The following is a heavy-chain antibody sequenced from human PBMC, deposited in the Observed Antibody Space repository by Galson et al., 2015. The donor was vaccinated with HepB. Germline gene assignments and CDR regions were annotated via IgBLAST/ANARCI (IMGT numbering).Heavy chain of an antibody. D-gene: IGHD6-13*01. CDR3: ARASRGIAAAGTPGYYFDY. V-gene: IGHV3-7*01. CDR2: IKQDGSEK. J-gene: IGHJ4*02. CDR1: GFTFSSYW. Sequence: SLRLSCAASGFTFSSYWMSWVRQAPGKGLEWVANIKQDGSEKYYVDSAKGRFTISRDNAKNSLYLQMNSLRAEDTAVYYCARASRGIAAAGTPGYYFDYWGQGTLVTVSS.